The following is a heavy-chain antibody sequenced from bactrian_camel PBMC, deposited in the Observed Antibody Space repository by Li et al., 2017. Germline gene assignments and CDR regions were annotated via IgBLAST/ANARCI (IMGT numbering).Heavy chain of an antibody. J-gene: IGHJ4*01. Sequence: HVQLVESGGGSVQAGGTLRLSCAVSGLISSTYCAGWFRQAPGKGREGVAVIDSVGETSYADSVKGRFTISRDNAKNTVYLQMNSLKPEDTALYYCATVAGSFSDDYARARAYVYWGQGTQVTVS. V-gene: IGHV3S26*01. CDR1: GLISSTYC. D-gene: IGHD3*01. CDR2: IDSVGET. CDR3: ATVAGSFSDDYARARAYVY.